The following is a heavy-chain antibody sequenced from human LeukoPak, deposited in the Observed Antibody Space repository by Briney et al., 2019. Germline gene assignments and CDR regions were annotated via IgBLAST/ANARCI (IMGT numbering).Heavy chain of an antibody. J-gene: IGHJ4*02. V-gene: IGHV3-49*04. CDR1: GFTFGDYA. Sequence: GGSLRLSCTASGFTFGDYAMSWVRQAPGEGLEWVGFIRSKAYGGTTEYAASVKGRFTISRDDSKSIAYLQMNSLKTEDTAVYYCTRHESGYSYGYGFFDYWGQGTLVTVSS. D-gene: IGHD5-18*01. CDR2: IRSKAYGGTT. CDR3: TRHESGYSYGYGFFDY.